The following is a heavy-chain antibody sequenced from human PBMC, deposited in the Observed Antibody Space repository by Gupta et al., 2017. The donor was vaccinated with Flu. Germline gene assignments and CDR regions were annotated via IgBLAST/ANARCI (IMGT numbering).Heavy chain of an antibody. CDR3: AKQQGDGYKQGDY. Sequence: ASGFTFSRFGMHWVRQAPGKAPEWVEVISHDGNEKYYVDSVKGRFTIARDNSKNTLFLQMTSLRIEDTAMYDGAKQQGDGYKQGDYWGQGTLGTVSS. D-gene: IGHD5-12*01. CDR1: GFTFSRFG. V-gene: IGHV3-30*18. J-gene: IGHJ4*02. CDR2: ISHDGNEK.